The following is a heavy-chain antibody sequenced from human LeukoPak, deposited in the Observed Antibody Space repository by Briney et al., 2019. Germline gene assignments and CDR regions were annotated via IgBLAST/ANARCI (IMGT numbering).Heavy chain of an antibody. CDR1: GFTFGDYG. Sequence: GGSLRLSCTASGFTFGDYGMSWVRQAPGKGGEWLGFIRRKTYGGTTEFAASLKRTFTISRDDSKSIAYLQMNSLNTHDTGVSYCTPNPMVPFDYWGQGTLVTVSS. V-gene: IGHV3-49*04. CDR2: IRRKTYGGTT. D-gene: IGHD3-10*01. J-gene: IGHJ4*02. CDR3: TPNPMVPFDY.